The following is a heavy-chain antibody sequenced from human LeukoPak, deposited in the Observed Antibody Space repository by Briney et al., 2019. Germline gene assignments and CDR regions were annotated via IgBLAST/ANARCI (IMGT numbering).Heavy chain of an antibody. J-gene: IGHJ3*01. D-gene: IGHD1-1*01. CDR1: GFTFSSYS. Sequence: GGSLRLSCAASGFTFSSYSMNWVRRAPGKGLEWVAAIGGGGSDTRYTDSVMGRFTLSRDISRNILYLQMNSLRAEDTAIYFCAKDVFHWAFDVWGQGTTVTVSA. CDR3: AKDVFHWAFDV. V-gene: IGHV3-23*01. CDR2: IGGGGSDT.